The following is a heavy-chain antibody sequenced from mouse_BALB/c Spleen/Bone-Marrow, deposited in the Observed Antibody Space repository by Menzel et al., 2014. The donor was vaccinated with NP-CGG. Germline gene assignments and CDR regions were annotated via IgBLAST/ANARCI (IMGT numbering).Heavy chain of an antibody. J-gene: IGHJ4*01. D-gene: IGHD4-1*01. CDR3: ARWEYYAMDY. CDR1: GFNIKDTY. CDR2: IDPANGNT. Sequence: VQLQQSGAELVKPGASVELSCAASGFNIKDTYMHWVKQRPEQGLEWIGRIDPANGNTKYDPKFQGKATITADTSSNSASLHLSSLTSDDTAVCYCARWEYYAMDYWGQAPSVTVSS. V-gene: IGHV14-3*02.